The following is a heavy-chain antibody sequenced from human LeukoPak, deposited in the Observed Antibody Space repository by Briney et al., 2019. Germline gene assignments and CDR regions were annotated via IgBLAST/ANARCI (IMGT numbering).Heavy chain of an antibody. Sequence: GGSLRLSCAVSGLAVNDNYMSWVRQAPRKGLEWVSLIFPNGNTYYADFVQGRFSISRDNSRNTLFLDMSSLKTEDTAVYFCARANPVYGDFDYWGQGTLVTVSS. J-gene: IGHJ4*02. CDR1: GLAVNDNY. V-gene: IGHV3-53*01. CDR2: IFPNGNT. CDR3: ARANPVYGDFDY. D-gene: IGHD4-17*01.